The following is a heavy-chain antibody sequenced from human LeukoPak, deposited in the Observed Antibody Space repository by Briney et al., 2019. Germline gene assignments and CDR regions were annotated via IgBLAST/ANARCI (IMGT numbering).Heavy chain of an antibody. Sequence: SEPLSLTCAVSGYSINNGYQWAWIRQSPGRGLEWIGSIYHNGGAHYNPSLRSRVVISVDTSNNQFSLRLSSVTVADTAVYYCARDPRWLTPDCTSTSCYENYFDPWGRGTLVTVSS. CDR3: ARDPRWLTPDCTSTSCYENYFDP. J-gene: IGHJ5*02. V-gene: IGHV4-38-2*02. CDR1: GYSINNGYQ. CDR2: IYHNGGA. D-gene: IGHD2-2*01.